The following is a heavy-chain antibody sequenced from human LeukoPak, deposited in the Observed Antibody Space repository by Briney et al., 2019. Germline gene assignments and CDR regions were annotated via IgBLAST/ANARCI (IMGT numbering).Heavy chain of an antibody. CDR2: IYYSGST. CDR1: GGSISSYY. J-gene: IGHJ5*02. CDR3: ARGVYGSGTDNWFDP. Sequence: SESMSLTCTVSGGSISSYYWSWIRQPPGKGLEWNGYIYYSGSTNYNPSLKSRVTISVDTSKNQFSLKLSSVTAADTAVYYCARGVYGSGTDNWFDPWGQGTLVTVSS. D-gene: IGHD3-10*01. V-gene: IGHV4-59*01.